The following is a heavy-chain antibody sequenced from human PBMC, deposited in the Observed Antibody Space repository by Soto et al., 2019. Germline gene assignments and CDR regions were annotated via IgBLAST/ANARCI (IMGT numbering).Heavy chain of an antibody. J-gene: IGHJ6*02. Sequence: GGSLRLSCAASGFTVSSNYMSWVRQAPGKGLEWVSVIYSGGSTYYADSVKGRFTISRDNSKNTLYLQMNSLRAEDTAVYYCARTKWELPYYYYGMDVWGQGTTVTVSS. V-gene: IGHV3-53*01. CDR1: GFTVSSNY. CDR2: IYSGGST. CDR3: ARTKWELPYYYYGMDV. D-gene: IGHD1-26*01.